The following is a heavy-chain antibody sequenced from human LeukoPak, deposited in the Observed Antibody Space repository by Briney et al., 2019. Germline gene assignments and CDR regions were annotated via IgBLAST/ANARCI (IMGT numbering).Heavy chain of an antibody. CDR3: ATMPAYSGYEFDY. Sequence: SETLSPTCTVSGGSVSSGSYYWSWIRQPPGKGLEWIAYIYYSGNTNYNPSLKSRVTISVDTSKNQFSLKLTSVTAADTAVYYCATMPAYSGYEFDYWGQGTLVTVSS. D-gene: IGHD5-12*01. CDR1: GGSVSSGSYY. CDR2: IYYSGNT. J-gene: IGHJ4*02. V-gene: IGHV4-61*01.